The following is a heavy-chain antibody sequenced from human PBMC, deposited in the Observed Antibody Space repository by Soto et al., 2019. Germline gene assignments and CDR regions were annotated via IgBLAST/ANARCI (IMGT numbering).Heavy chain of an antibody. Sequence: PGGSLRLSCAASGFTFSSYWMTWVRQAPGKGLEWVANIKKDGSEKYYVDSVKGRFTIYRDNANNSLYLQMNSLRAEDTAVFYCARGRDSTGYRIDXWGHGTMVTVSX. CDR2: IKKDGSEK. J-gene: IGHJ4*01. V-gene: IGHV3-7*01. CDR3: ARGRDSTGYRIDX. D-gene: IGHD3-22*01. CDR1: GFTFSSYW.